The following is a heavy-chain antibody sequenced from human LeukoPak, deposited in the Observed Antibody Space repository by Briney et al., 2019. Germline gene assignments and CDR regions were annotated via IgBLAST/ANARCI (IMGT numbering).Heavy chain of an antibody. V-gene: IGHV4-59*01. CDR3: ARAAKAVGFARFPIFNY. Sequence: PETLSLTCTVSGGSIGSYYWRWSRQSPGEGLEWLGNVYFSGLTNYNPSLKRRVPISVATSNNQFSLRLTSVTAADTAVYYCARAAKAVGFARFPIFNYWGQGIMVTVCS. CDR1: GGSIGSYY. CDR2: VYFSGLT. J-gene: IGHJ4*02. D-gene: IGHD3-10*01.